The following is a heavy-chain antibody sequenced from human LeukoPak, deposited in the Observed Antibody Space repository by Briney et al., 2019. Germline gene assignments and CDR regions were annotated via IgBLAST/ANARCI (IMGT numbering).Heavy chain of an antibody. Sequence: SETLSLTCSVSGDSVRTYHWNWIRKPPRKGLEWIAFMQSSGNSNYNPSLKSRVTMFVDTSKNQFVLNLRSVTAADTAVYYCARDKRHSYGRYFDHWGQGMLVTVSS. CDR3: ARDKRHSYGRYFDH. V-gene: IGHV4-59*02. J-gene: IGHJ4*02. D-gene: IGHD5-18*01. CDR1: GDSVRTYH. CDR2: MQSSGNS.